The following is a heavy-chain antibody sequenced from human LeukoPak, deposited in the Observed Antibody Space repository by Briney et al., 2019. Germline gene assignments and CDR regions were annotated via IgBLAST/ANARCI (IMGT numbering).Heavy chain of an antibody. V-gene: IGHV1-3*01. J-gene: IGHJ5*02. CDR1: EYAFTSYA. D-gene: IGHD3-10*01. Sequence: GAAVKVSCKASEYAFTSYAMHWVRQAPGQRLEWVGWVNAGNANTKYSQKFQGRITITRDTSASTAYMELSSLRSEDTAVYYCARGPHITMVRGPVGNWFDPWGQGTLVTVSS. CDR2: VNAGNANT. CDR3: ARGPHITMVRGPVGNWFDP.